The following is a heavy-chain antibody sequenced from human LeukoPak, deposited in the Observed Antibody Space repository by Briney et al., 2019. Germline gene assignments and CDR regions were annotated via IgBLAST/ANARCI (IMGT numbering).Heavy chain of an antibody. Sequence: ASVTVSCKASVYSFTIYAINWVRQAPGQGQEWMGWISAYNGNTENSHKVEGRVTMTTDASTSTAYMELVSLTSDDTAVYYCARDPLRSSWSTYKNAMDVWGQGTTVTVS. CDR2: ISAYNGNT. CDR3: ARDPLRSSWSTYKNAMDV. V-gene: IGHV1-18*04. D-gene: IGHD6-13*01. J-gene: IGHJ6*02. CDR1: VYSFTIYA.